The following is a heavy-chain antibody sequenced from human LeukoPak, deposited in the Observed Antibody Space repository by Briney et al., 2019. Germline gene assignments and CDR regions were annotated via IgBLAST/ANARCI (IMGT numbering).Heavy chain of an antibody. CDR3: ARGVGTSGWYTFDY. D-gene: IGHD6-19*01. Sequence: SQTLSLTYAISGDSVSSINGAWNWLRQSPSRGLEWLGRTYYRSKWYDDYAGSMKGRITISPDTSKNQFSLHLNSVTPEDTAVYYCARGVGTSGWYTFDYWGQGTLVTVSS. CDR2: TYYRSKWYD. CDR1: GDSVSSINGA. V-gene: IGHV6-1*01. J-gene: IGHJ4*02.